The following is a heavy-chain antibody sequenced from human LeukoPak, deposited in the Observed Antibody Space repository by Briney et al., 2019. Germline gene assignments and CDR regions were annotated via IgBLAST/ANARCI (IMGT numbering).Heavy chain of an antibody. CDR1: GGSISSSSYY. CDR3: AAPSTTVNNFDY. D-gene: IGHD4-17*01. Sequence: PSETLSLTCTVSGGSISSSSYYWGWIRQPPGKGLEWIGSIYYSGSTYYNPSLKSRVTISVDTSKNQFSLKLSSVTAADTAVYYCAAPSTTVNNFDYWGQGTLVTVSS. J-gene: IGHJ4*02. CDR2: IYYSGST. V-gene: IGHV4-39*01.